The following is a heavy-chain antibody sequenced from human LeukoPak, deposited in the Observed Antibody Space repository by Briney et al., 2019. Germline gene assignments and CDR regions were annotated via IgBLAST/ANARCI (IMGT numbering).Heavy chain of an antibody. CDR2: INPNSGVT. D-gene: IGHD6-19*01. J-gene: IGHJ4*02. Sequence: ASVKVSCKASGYTFTVYYMHWVRQAPGQGLEWVGWINPNSGVTNYAQKFQGRVTMTRDTSISTASMELSRLRSDDTAVYYCARDAGSSGWTRFDYWRQGTLVTVSS. V-gene: IGHV1-2*02. CDR1: GYTFTVYY. CDR3: ARDAGSSGWTRFDY.